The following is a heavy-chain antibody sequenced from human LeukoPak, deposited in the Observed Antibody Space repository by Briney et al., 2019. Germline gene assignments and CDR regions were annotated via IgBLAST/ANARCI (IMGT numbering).Heavy chain of an antibody. D-gene: IGHD6-13*01. J-gene: IGHJ4*02. V-gene: IGHV1-2*02. CDR1: GYTFTGYY. CDR2: INPNSGGT. Sequence: ASVKVSCKASGYTFTGYYMHWVRQAPGQGLEWMGWINPNSGGTDYAQKFHGRVTMTRDTSISTAYMDLSSLRSDDTATYYCARDSTSSWYGGVDYWGQGTLVIVSS. CDR3: ARDSTSSWYGGVDY.